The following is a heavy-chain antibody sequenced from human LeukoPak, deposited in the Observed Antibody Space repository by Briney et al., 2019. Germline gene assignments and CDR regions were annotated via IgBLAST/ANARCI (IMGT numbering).Heavy chain of an antibody. CDR2: VNTNSGNT. CDR1: GYTFTSYD. Sequence: ASVKVSCKASGYTFTSYDISWVRQATGQGLEWMGWVNTNSGNTGYVQKFQGRVTITRNTSISTAYMELSSLRSEDTAVYYCVRAWSPDYWGQGTLVTVSS. D-gene: IGHD3-3*01. J-gene: IGHJ4*02. V-gene: IGHV1-8*03. CDR3: VRAWSPDY.